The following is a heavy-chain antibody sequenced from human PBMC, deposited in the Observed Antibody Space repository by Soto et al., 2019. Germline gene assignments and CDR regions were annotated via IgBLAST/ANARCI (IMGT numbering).Heavy chain of an antibody. CDR1: GIIFNGFG. D-gene: IGHD3-3*01. J-gene: IGHJ4*02. CDR3: PRDEVGGTVFFGYLDY. CDR2: IRFDGTNI. Sequence: QVQLVESGGGVVQPGRSLRLSCAASGIIFNGFGMHWVRQAPGKGLEWVAIIRFDGTNIHYADSVKGRFTISRDNSKNTLYLQMDSLRAEDTAVYYCPRDEVGGTVFFGYLDYWGQGALVTLSS. V-gene: IGHV3-33*01.